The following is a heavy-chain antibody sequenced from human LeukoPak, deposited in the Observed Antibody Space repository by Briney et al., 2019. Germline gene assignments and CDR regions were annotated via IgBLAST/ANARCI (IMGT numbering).Heavy chain of an antibody. V-gene: IGHV3-30*18. CDR1: GFTFSSYG. D-gene: IGHD6-13*01. CDR2: ISYDGSNK. CDR3: AKDRGSSSWYYFDY. Sequence: GGSLRLSSAASGFTFSSYGMHWVRQAPGKGLEWVAVISYDGSNKYYADSVKGRFTISRDNSKNTLYLQMNSLRAEDTAVYYCAKDRGSSSWYYFDYWGQGTLVTVSS. J-gene: IGHJ4*02.